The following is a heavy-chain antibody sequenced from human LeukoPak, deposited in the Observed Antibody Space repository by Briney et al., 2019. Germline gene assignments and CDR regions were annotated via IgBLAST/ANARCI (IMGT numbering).Heavy chain of an antibody. V-gene: IGHV3-21*01. Sequence: GGSLRLSCAASGFTFSNYNMNWVRQAPGKGLEWVSTISSSRSSYIYYADPVKGRFTISRDNFKNTLYLQMSSLRTEDTAVYYCATDFAEAFDYWGQGTLVTVSS. CDR2: ISSSRSSYI. CDR3: ATDFAEAFDY. CDR1: GFTFSNYN. J-gene: IGHJ4*02.